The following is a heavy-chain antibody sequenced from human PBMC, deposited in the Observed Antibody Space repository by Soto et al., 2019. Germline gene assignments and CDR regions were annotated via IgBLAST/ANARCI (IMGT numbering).Heavy chain of an antibody. CDR2: ISAYNGNA. J-gene: IGHJ6*02. D-gene: IGHD3-22*01. CDR3: ARDWGSSYYDSSGYYHPYYYYGMDV. V-gene: IGHV1-18*01. CDR1: GYTFTSYG. Sequence: ASVKVSCKASGYTFTSYGISWVRQAPGQGLEWMGWISAYNGNANYAQKLQGRVTMTTDTSTSTAYMELRSLRSDDTAVYYCARDWGSSYYDSSGYYHPYYYYGMDVWGQGTTVTVSS.